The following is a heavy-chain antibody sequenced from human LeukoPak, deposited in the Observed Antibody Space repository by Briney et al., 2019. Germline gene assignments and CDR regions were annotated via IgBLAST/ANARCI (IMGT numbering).Heavy chain of an antibody. CDR2: ISYDGSNK. V-gene: IGHV3-30-3*01. Sequence: GGSLRLSCAASGFTFSSYAMHWVRQAPGKGLEWVAVISYDGSNKYYADSVKGRFTISRDNPKNTLYLQMNSLRAEDTAVYYCARVSTVRFLENWFDPWGQGTLVTVSS. D-gene: IGHD3-3*01. CDR1: GFTFSSYA. CDR3: ARVSTVRFLENWFDP. J-gene: IGHJ5*02.